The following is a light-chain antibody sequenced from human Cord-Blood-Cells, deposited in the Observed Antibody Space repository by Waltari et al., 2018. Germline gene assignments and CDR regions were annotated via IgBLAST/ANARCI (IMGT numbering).Light chain of an antibody. J-gene: IGKJ1*01. CDR1: QSISSW. V-gene: IGKV1-5*01. CDR2: DAS. CDR3: RQYNSYSA. Sequence: DIQMTQTPSTLSSSVGDRVTITRRASQSISSWLGWYQQKPGKATKLLIYDASSLESGFPSRFSGSGSGTEFTLTISSLQPDDFATYYCRQYNSYSAFGQGTKVEIK.